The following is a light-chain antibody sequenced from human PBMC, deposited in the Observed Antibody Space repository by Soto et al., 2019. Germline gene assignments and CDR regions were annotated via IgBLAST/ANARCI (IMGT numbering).Light chain of an antibody. V-gene: IGKV3-11*01. J-gene: IGKJ4*01. Sequence: EPVLTQSPATLSLSPWERATLSCRASQSVSSYLAWYQQKPGQAPRPLIYDASNRATGIPARFSGSGSGTDFTLTISSLEPEDFAVYYCQQRSNWPLPFGGGTKVDIK. CDR3: QQRSNWPLP. CDR2: DAS. CDR1: QSVSSY.